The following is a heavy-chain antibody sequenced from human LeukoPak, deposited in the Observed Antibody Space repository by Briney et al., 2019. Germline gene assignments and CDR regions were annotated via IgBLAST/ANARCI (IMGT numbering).Heavy chain of an antibody. CDR1: GGSFSGYY. D-gene: IGHD3-22*01. CDR3: ARIYNDTSGNHNQAFDM. CDR2: FNLGGGT. J-gene: IGHJ3*02. V-gene: IGHV4-34*01. Sequence: SETLSLTCAVYGGSFSGYYWSWIRQPPGRGLEWIGEFNLGGGTNYNPSLKSRLTISVDASKSQVSLKLRSVTPVDTAVYYCARIYNDTSGNHNQAFDMWGQGTVVTVSS.